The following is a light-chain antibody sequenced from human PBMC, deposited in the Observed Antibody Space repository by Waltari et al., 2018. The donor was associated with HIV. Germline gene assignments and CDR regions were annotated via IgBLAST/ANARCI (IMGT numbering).Light chain of an antibody. CDR2: DDS. V-gene: IGLV3-21*02. CDR3: QVWDSSSDHVL. CDR1: NIGSKS. J-gene: IGLJ2*01. Sequence: SYVLTQPPSVSVAPGQTARITCGGNNIGSKSVHWYQQKPGQAPVLDVYDDSDRPSGSPERFSGSNAGNTATLTISRVEAGDEADYHCQVWDSSSDHVLFGGGTKVTVL.